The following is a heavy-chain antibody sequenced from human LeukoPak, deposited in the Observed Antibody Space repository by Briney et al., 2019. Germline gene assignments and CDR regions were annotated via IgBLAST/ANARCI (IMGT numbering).Heavy chain of an antibody. J-gene: IGHJ4*02. Sequence: GGSLRLSCSASGFTFSKTWMSWVRQAPGKGLEWVANIKVDGSERYYVDSVKGRFTISRDNAKNSLYLQMNSLRAEDTAIYYCARDWNYGFDYWGQGTLVTVSS. CDR1: GFTFSKTW. CDR3: ARDWNYGFDY. V-gene: IGHV3-7*01. D-gene: IGHD1-7*01. CDR2: IKVDGSER.